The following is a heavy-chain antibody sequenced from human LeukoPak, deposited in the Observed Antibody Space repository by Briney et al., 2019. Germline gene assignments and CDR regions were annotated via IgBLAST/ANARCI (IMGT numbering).Heavy chain of an antibody. J-gene: IGHJ4*02. Sequence: PGGSLRLSCAASGFTFSTFWMSWVRQAPGKGPEWVANIKHDGSERHHVDAVKGRFTISRDNAENSLSLQMTSLRVDDTAVYYCVRDSPSLYCRSGDCYPRDYWGQGTLVTVAS. CDR2: IKHDGSER. CDR1: GFTFSTFW. D-gene: IGHD2-21*01. CDR3: VRDSPSLYCRSGDCYPRDY. V-gene: IGHV3-7*01.